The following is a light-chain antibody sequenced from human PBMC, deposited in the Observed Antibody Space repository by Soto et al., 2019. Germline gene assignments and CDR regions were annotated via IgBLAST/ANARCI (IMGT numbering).Light chain of an antibody. Sequence: QSALNQPASVSGFPGQSISISGTGTSSDIGSYNLVSWYLQYPGKASKLMIYEETKRPSRAPNRFSGSKSGNPGSLPISGLLAEDEADYCCGSYTTSATYACGTGTKGTVL. CDR1: SSDIGSYNL. V-gene: IGLV2-14*02. CDR3: GSYTTSATYA. J-gene: IGLJ1*01. CDR2: EET.